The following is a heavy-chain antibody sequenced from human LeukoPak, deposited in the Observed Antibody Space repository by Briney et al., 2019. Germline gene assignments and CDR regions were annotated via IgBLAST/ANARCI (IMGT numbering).Heavy chain of an antibody. Sequence: PSETLSLTCTVSGGSISSYYWSWIRQPPGKGLEWIGEIYHSGSTNYNPSLKSRVTISVDKSKNQFSLKLSSVTAADTAVYYCASGAVAGTRFDYWGQGTLVTVSS. CDR1: GGSISSYY. CDR3: ASGAVAGTRFDY. CDR2: IYHSGST. V-gene: IGHV4-59*12. D-gene: IGHD6-19*01. J-gene: IGHJ4*02.